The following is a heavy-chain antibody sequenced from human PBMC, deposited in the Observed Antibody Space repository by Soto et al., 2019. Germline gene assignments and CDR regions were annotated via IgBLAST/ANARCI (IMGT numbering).Heavy chain of an antibody. CDR2: ISYDGSNK. J-gene: IGHJ6*02. V-gene: IGHV3-30-3*01. CDR1: GFTFSSYA. CDR3: ARDKVHAGAQNWFGELLITWVGGMDV. D-gene: IGHD3-10*01. Sequence: GGSLILSCAASGFTFSSYAMHWVRQAPGKGLEWVAVISYDGSNKYYADSVKGRFTISRDNSKNTLYLQMNSLRAEDTAVYYCARDKVHAGAQNWFGELLITWVGGMDVWGQGTTVTVSS.